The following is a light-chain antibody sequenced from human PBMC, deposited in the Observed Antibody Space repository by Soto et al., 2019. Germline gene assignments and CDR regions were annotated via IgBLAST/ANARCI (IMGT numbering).Light chain of an antibody. Sequence: QSALTHPASVSGSPVQSITISCTGTSSDIGTYNYVSWYQQHPGKVPKLMIYEVSNRPSGVSNRFSGSKSGNTASLAISGLQAEDEADYYCSSYTTSSTQVFGGGTKLTVL. CDR1: SSDIGTYNY. CDR2: EVS. V-gene: IGLV2-14*01. CDR3: SSYTTSSTQV. J-gene: IGLJ3*02.